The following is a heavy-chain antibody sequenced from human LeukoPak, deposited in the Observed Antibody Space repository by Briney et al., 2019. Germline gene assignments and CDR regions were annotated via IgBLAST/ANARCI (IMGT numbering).Heavy chain of an antibody. D-gene: IGHD5-18*01. J-gene: IGHJ4*02. Sequence: GGSRRLSCAASGFTFSSYDMHWVRQATGKCLESVSAIGTAGDTYYPGSVKGRFTISRENAKNSLYLQMNSLRAGDTAVYYCARAHRYSYGIFDYWGQGNLVTVSS. CDR1: GFTFSSYD. CDR2: IGTAGDT. V-gene: IGHV3-13*01. CDR3: ARAHRYSYGIFDY.